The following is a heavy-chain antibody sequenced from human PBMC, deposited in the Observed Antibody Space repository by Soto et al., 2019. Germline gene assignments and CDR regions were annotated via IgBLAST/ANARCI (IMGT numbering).Heavy chain of an antibody. Sequence: SXRLSGFVSVCTFFIFCIHWVGQAPGKGLEWVSSISNDGSNQHYADSVKGRFTISRDNSKNTVYMQLKRLRGEETAVYYCSRSRPTGRRAYYYYSMEVWGQGTPVNVYS. J-gene: IGHJ6*01. CDR2: ISNDGSNQ. CDR3: SRSRPTGRRAYYYYSMEV. CDR1: VCTFFIFC. D-gene: IGHD3-16*01. V-gene: IGHV3-30*03.